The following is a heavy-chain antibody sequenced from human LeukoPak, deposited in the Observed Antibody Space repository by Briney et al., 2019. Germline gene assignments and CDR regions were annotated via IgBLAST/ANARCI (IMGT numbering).Heavy chain of an antibody. V-gene: IGHV3-64D*06. CDR3: VKDLGLAAAGTPGDY. Sequence: GGSLRLSCSASGFTFSSYAMHWVRQAPGKGLEYVSAISSNGGSTYYADSAKGRFTISRDNSKNTLYLQMSSLRAEDTAVYYCVKDLGLAAAGTPGDYWGQGTLVTVSS. CDR1: GFTFSSYA. D-gene: IGHD6-13*01. J-gene: IGHJ4*02. CDR2: ISSNGGST.